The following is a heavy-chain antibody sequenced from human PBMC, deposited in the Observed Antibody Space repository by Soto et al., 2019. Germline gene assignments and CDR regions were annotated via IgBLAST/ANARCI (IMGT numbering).Heavy chain of an antibody. J-gene: IGHJ4*02. V-gene: IGHV3-48*01. CDR2: ISSSSSTI. D-gene: IGHD2-21*01. CDR1: GFTFSSYS. Sequence: EVQLVESGGGLVQPGGSLRLSFAASGFTFSSYSMNWVRQAPGKGLEGVSYISSSSSTIYYADSVKGRFTISRDNAKNSLYLQMNSLRAEDTAVYYCARDSSRCGGDCYSFDYWGQGTLVTVSS. CDR3: ARDSSRCGGDCYSFDY.